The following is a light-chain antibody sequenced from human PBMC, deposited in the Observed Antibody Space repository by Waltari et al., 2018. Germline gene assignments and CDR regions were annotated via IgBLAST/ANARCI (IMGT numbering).Light chain of an antibody. Sequence: DIQLTQSPSFLSASVGDRVTITCRASQVISSSLAWYQQKPGKAPELLIYAASTLQSGVPSRFSGSGSGTEFTLTISSLQPEDFATYYCQQLNSYPLTFGPGTKVDVK. J-gene: IGKJ3*01. CDR1: QVISSS. CDR2: AAS. V-gene: IGKV1-9*01. CDR3: QQLNSYPLT.